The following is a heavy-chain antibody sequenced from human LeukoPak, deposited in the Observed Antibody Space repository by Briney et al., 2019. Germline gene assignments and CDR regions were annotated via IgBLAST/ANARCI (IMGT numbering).Heavy chain of an antibody. CDR1: GGSFSGYY. D-gene: IGHD3-16*01. CDR2: INHSGST. J-gene: IGHJ4*02. CDR3: ARGILGIFYFDY. V-gene: IGHV4-34*01. Sequence: SETLSLTCAVYGGSFSGYYWSWIRQPPGKGLEWIGEINHSGSTNYNPSLKSRVTISVDTSKNQFSLKLSSVTAADTAVYYCARGILGIFYFDYWDQGTLVTVSS.